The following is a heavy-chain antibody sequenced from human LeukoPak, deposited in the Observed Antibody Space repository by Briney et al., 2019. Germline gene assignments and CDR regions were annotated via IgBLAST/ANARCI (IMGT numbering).Heavy chain of an antibody. CDR1: GFTFSSYA. CDR2: ISGSGGST. V-gene: IGHV3-23*01. CDR3: AKLPQYYYGSGSYYTGYYYGMDV. Sequence: GGSLRLSCAASGFTFSSYAMSWVRPAPGKGLEWVSAISGSGGSTYYADSVKGRFTISRDNSKNTLYLQMNSLRAEDTAVYYCAKLPQYYYGSGSYYTGYYYGMDVWGQGTTVTVSS. D-gene: IGHD3-10*01. J-gene: IGHJ6*02.